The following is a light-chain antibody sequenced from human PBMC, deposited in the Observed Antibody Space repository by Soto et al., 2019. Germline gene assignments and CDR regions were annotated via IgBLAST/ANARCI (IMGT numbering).Light chain of an antibody. CDR1: QGIRND. J-gene: IGKJ5*01. Sequence: DIQMTQSPSSLSASVGDRVTITCRASQGIRNDLGWYQQKAGKAPKCLIYAASSLQSGVPSRFSGSGSGTEFTLTISSLQPEDFATYYCQQSYSPPPVTFGQGTQLEIK. CDR2: AAS. CDR3: QQSYSPPPVT. V-gene: IGKV1-17*01.